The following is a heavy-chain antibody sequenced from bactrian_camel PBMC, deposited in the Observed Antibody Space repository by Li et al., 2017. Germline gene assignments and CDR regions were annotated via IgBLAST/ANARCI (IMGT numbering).Heavy chain of an antibody. V-gene: IGHV3S1*01. D-gene: IGHD5*01. CDR1: GFTFSSYW. CDR2: SALGDAT. CDR3: AAVWWTTDTLRSENYKW. Sequence: QLVESGGGLVQPGGSLTLSCAASGFTFSSYWMYWVRQAPGKEIEWVSTSALGDATYYADSVKGRFTISRDNAKNTLFLQMNRLKLEDTGMYYCAAVWWTTDTLRSENYKWWGQGTQVTVS. J-gene: IGHJ4*01.